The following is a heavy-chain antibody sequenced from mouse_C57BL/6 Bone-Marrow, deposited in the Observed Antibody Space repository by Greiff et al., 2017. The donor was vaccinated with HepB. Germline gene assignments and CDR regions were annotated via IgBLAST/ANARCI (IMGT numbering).Heavy chain of an antibody. CDR3: ARYDGYDKYFDV. CDR1: GYTFTSYW. Sequence: QVQLQQPGAELVKPGASVKMSCKASGYTFTSYWITWVKHRPGQGLEWIGRIDPNSGGTKYNEKFKSKATLTVDKPSSTAYMQLSSLTSEDSAVYYCARYDGYDKYFDVWGTGTTVTVSS. D-gene: IGHD2-3*01. V-gene: IGHV1-72*01. CDR2: IDPNSGGT. J-gene: IGHJ1*03.